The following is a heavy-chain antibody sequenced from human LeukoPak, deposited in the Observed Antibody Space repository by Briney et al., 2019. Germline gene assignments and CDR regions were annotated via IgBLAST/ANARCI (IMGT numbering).Heavy chain of an antibody. CDR3: AKEMYWQGSGYYFDY. Sequence: PGGSLRLSCVASGFTFVDYAIHWVRQAPGKGLEWVSGISWNSGNIGYADSVKGRFTISRVNAKNSLYLQMNSLRAEDTALYYYAKEMYWQGSGYYFDYWGQGTLVTVSS. D-gene: IGHD3-22*01. CDR2: ISWNSGNI. V-gene: IGHV3-9*01. CDR1: GFTFVDYA. J-gene: IGHJ4*02.